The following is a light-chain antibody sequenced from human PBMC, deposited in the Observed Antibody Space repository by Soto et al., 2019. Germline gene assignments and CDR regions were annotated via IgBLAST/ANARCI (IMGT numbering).Light chain of an antibody. CDR3: SSHTTRSTYI. CDR2: DVN. Sequence: QSVLTQPASVSGPPGQSITIYCTGTSSDIGEYKYVSWYQHHPGKATKLMVYDVNSRPSGVSNRFSGSKSGNTASLIISGLQAEDEADYYCSSHTTRSTYIFGTGTKVTVL. V-gene: IGLV2-14*03. J-gene: IGLJ1*01. CDR1: SSDIGEYKY.